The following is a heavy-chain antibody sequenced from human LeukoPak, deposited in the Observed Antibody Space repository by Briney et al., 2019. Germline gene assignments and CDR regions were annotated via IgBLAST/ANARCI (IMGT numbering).Heavy chain of an antibody. V-gene: IGHV3-74*01. Sequence: GGSLRLSCAASGFTLSSYWMHWVRQAPGKGLVWVSRINSDGSSTSYADSVRGRLSISRDNAKNTLYLQMNSLRAEDTAVYYCAREAYSGSLHDAFDIWGQGTMVTVSS. J-gene: IGHJ3*02. CDR1: GFTLSSYW. D-gene: IGHD1-26*01. CDR2: INSDGSST. CDR3: AREAYSGSLHDAFDI.